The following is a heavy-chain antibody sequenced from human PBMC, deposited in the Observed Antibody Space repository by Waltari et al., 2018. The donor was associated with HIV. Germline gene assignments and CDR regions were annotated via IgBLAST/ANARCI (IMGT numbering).Heavy chain of an antibody. CDR1: GFTFSNSA. CDR3: AKGLPNNWNQGVDYFDY. J-gene: IGHJ4*02. Sequence: EVQLLESGGGMVQPGGSRRLSCAAFGFTFSNSAMNWVRQAPGKGLDWVAGISGSGGSTYYADSVKARFTISRDNSKNTLYLQMNSLRAEDTAVYYCAKGLPNNWNQGVDYFDYWGQGSLVTVSS. D-gene: IGHD1-20*01. CDR2: ISGSGGST. V-gene: IGHV3-23*01.